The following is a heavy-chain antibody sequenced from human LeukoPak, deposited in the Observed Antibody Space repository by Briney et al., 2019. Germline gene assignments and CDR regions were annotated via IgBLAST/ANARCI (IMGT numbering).Heavy chain of an antibody. D-gene: IGHD1-26*01. Sequence: PSETLSLTCAVSSGSISSTTWWSWVRQPPGKGLEWIGEINHSGNTYYNPSLTGRDTISVDRSDNQFSLKVNSVTAADTAVYYCALGYHDVWERWGQGTLVTVSS. V-gene: IGHV4-4*02. J-gene: IGHJ4*02. CDR2: INHSGNT. CDR1: SGSISSTTW. CDR3: ALGYHDVWER.